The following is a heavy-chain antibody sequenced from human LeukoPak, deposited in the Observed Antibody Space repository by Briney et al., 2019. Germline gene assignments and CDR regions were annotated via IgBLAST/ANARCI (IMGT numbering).Heavy chain of an antibody. CDR2: INPNSGGT. CDR1: GYTFTGYY. V-gene: IGHV1-2*04. J-gene: IGHJ4*02. Sequence: GASVKVSCKASGYTFTGYYMHWVRQAPGQGLEWMGWINPNSGGTNYAQKFQGWVTMTRDTSISTAYMELSRLRSDDTAVYYCAGARSSGWYPNDFDYWGQGTLVTVSS. D-gene: IGHD6-19*01. CDR3: AGARSSGWYPNDFDY.